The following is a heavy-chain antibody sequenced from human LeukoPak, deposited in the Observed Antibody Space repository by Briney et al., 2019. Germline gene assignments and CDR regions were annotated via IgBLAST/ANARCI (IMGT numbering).Heavy chain of an antibody. V-gene: IGHV3-7*01. Sequence: PGGSLRLSCAASGFTFSSYWMSWVRQAPGKGLEWVANIKQDGSEKYYVDSVKGRFTISRDNAKNSLYLQMNSLRAEDAAVYYCARDECSGGSCWLADPYMDVWGKGTTVTVSS. CDR3: ARDECSGGSCWLADPYMDV. CDR2: IKQDGSEK. D-gene: IGHD2-15*01. J-gene: IGHJ6*03. CDR1: GFTFSSYW.